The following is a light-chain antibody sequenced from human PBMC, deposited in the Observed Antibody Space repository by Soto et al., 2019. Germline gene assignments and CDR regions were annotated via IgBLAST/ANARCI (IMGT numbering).Light chain of an antibody. V-gene: IGLV2-14*03. CDR3: SSYAGSHTKYV. Sequence: QSALTQPASVSGSPGQSITISCTGTNSDVGAYSYVSWYQQYPGKAPKLLIYDVGARPSGISDRFSGSKSGNTASLTISGLQAEDEADYYCSSYAGSHTKYVFGTGTKVTVL. CDR2: DVG. CDR1: NSDVGAYSY. J-gene: IGLJ1*01.